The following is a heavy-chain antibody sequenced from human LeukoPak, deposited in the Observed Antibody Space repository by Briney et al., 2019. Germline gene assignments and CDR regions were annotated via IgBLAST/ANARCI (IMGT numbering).Heavy chain of an antibody. D-gene: IGHD5-12*01. CDR1: EFTFGDYA. CDR2: IRSKDNGGTT. CDR3: TRDRWGGGYISRGMDV. V-gene: IGHV3-49*04. Sequence: PGGSLRLSCTASEFTFGDYAISWVRQAPGKGLEWLGFIRSKDNGGTTDYAASVKGRFIISRDDSKSVAYLEMNDVKIEDTAVYYCTRDRWGGGYISRGMDVWGKGTTVTISS. J-gene: IGHJ6*04.